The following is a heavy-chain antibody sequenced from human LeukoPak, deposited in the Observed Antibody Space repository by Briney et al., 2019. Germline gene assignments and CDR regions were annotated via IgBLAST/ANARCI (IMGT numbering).Heavy chain of an antibody. Sequence: SVKVSCTASGGTFSSYAISWVRQAPGQGLEWMGGIIPIFGTANYAQKFQARVTITADESTSTAYMELSSLRSEDTAVYYCARGTRWLSQSRRYFDYWGQGTLVTVSS. CDR3: ARGTRWLSQSRRYFDY. V-gene: IGHV1-69*13. CDR1: GGTFSSYA. CDR2: IIPIFGTA. J-gene: IGHJ4*02. D-gene: IGHD5-24*01.